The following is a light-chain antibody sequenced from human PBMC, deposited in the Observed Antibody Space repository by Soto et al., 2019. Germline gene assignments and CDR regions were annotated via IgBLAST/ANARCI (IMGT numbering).Light chain of an antibody. CDR1: SSDVGGYNY. Sequence: QSVLTQPASVSGSPGQSITISCTGTSSDVGGYNYVSWYQQHPGKAPKLMIYNVSNRPSGVSTRLSGSKSGNTASLTISGLEAEDEGEYYSGSYRWSSYVFGTGTKLTVL. CDR2: NVS. V-gene: IGLV2-14*01. CDR3: GSYRWSSYV. J-gene: IGLJ1*01.